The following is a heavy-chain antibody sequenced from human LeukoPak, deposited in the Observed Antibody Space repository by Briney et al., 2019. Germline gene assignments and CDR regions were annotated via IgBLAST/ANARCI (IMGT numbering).Heavy chain of an antibody. Sequence: SETLSLICTVSGDSISNYYWSWIRQPPGKRLEYIGYIYYDGSTSYNPSLRSRVTISVDTSKNQFSLNLNSVTAADTAVYYCARYSSGWIGYFDYWGQGTLVTVSS. J-gene: IGHJ4*02. CDR3: ARYSSGWIGYFDY. CDR1: GDSISNYY. CDR2: IYYDGST. D-gene: IGHD6-19*01. V-gene: IGHV4-59*01.